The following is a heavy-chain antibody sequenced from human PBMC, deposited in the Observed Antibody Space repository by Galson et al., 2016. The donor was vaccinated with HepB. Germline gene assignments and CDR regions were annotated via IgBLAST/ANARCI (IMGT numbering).Heavy chain of an antibody. V-gene: IGHV3-11*04. J-gene: IGHJ3*01. Sequence: SLRLFCAASGFTFSDYYMNWIRQAPGKGLEWISYISSRSSTIYYADSVKGRFTISRDNAKNSLFLQMNSLRAEDTAVYYCVRGGDTVIGAAFDVWGQGTMVTVSS. CDR3: VRGGDTVIGAAFDV. D-gene: IGHD5-18*01. CDR2: ISSRSSTI. CDR1: GFTFSDYY.